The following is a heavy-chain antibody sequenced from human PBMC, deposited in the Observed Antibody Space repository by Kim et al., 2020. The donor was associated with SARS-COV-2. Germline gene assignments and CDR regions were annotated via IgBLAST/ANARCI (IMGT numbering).Heavy chain of an antibody. V-gene: IGHV3-23*01. CDR2: INNSGSDT. CDR3: AKDRSDNYINDDDYGIDV. CDR1: GFTFSTFA. D-gene: IGHD1-1*01. Sequence: GGSLRLSCAASGFTFSTFAMHWVRQAPGKGLEWVSAINNSGSDTYYADSVKGRFTISRDNSKNTLYLQMNSLRAEDTAVYYCAKDRSDNYINDDDYGIDV. J-gene: IGHJ6*01.